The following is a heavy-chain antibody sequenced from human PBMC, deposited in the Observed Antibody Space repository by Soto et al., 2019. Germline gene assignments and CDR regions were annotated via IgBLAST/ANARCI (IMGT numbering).Heavy chain of an antibody. CDR2: INPKDGKT. CDR1: GYTFTSYD. D-gene: IGHD1-26*01. V-gene: IGHV1-8*01. CDR3: ATLGWWELRAS. Sequence: ASVKVSCKASGYTFTSYDINWVRQATGQGLEWMGWINPKDGKTSYAQKFQGRVTMTEDTSTNTAYMELSSLRSEDTAVYYCATLGWWELRASWGQGTLVTVS. J-gene: IGHJ4*02.